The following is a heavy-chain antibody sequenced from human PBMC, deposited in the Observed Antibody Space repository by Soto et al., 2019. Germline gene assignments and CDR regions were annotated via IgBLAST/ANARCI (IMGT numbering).Heavy chain of an antibody. CDR3: ARDWDVGWFDA. CDR1: GYTFTGYY. D-gene: IGHD1-26*01. Sequence: ASVKASCKASGYTFTGYYMHWVRQAPGQGLEWMAWINPNSGGTNYAQKFQGRVTMTRDTSISTAYMELSRLRSDDTAMYYCARDWDVGWFDAWGEGNLITVSA. J-gene: IGHJ5*02. V-gene: IGHV1-2*02. CDR2: INPNSGGT.